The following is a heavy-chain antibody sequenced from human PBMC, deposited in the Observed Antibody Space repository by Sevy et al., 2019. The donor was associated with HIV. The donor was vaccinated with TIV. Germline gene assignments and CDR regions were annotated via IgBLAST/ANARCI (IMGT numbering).Heavy chain of an antibody. D-gene: IGHD2-2*01. V-gene: IGHV5-51*01. CDR1: GYSFTSYW. CDR3: ARHGGYCSSTSCRGIWFDP. J-gene: IGHJ5*02. CDR2: IYPGDSDT. Sequence: GESLKISCKGSGYSFTSYWIGWVRQMPGKGLEWMGIIYPGDSDTRYSPSFQGQVTISADKSISTANLRWSSLKASDTAMYYCARHGGYCSSTSCRGIWFDPWGQGTLVTVSS.